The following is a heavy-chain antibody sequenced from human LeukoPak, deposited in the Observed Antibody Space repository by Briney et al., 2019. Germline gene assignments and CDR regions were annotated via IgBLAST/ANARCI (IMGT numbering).Heavy chain of an antibody. CDR2: ISFSGDNT. J-gene: IGHJ4*02. V-gene: IGHV3-23*01. D-gene: IGHD5-24*01. CDR3: ARGDGYNFFDY. CDR1: GFTFRDSA. Sequence: GGSLRLSCAASGFTFRDSAMTWVRQAPGKGLEWVSLISFSGDNTYYRDSVKGRFTISRDNSENTLYLQMNSLGAEDTAVYYCARGDGYNFFDYWGQGTLVTVSS.